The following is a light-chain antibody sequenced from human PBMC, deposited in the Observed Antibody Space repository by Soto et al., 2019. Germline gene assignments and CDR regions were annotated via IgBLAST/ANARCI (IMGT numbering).Light chain of an antibody. CDR1: QTIRGL. CDR2: DTS. Sequence: EIVLTQSPSTVSLSVGYRVTLSCRASQTIRGLLAWYQQRPGQPPKLLIFDTSTWPTGIPARFSGSGSGTDFTLTISGLEPADLGVYYCQQRHNWPITFGQGTRLEIK. V-gene: IGKV3-11*01. CDR3: QQRHNWPIT. J-gene: IGKJ5*01.